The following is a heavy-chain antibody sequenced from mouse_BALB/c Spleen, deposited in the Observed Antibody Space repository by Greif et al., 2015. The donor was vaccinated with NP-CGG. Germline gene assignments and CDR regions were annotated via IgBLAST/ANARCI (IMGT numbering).Heavy chain of an antibody. CDR3: AIDSSGYDAMDY. CDR1: GYAFTNYL. D-gene: IGHD3-2*01. Sequence: QVQLQQSGAELVRPGTSVKVSCKASGYAFTNYLIEWVKQRPGQGLEWIGVINPGSGGTNYNEKFKGKATLTADKSSSTAYMQLSSLTSDDSAVYFCAIDSSGYDAMDYWGQGTSVTVSS. CDR2: INPGSGGT. V-gene: IGHV1-54*01. J-gene: IGHJ4*01.